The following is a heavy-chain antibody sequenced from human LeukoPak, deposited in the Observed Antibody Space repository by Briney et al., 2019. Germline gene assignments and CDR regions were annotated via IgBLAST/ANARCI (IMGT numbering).Heavy chain of an antibody. J-gene: IGHJ6*02. D-gene: IGHD6-19*01. CDR1: GGTFSSYA. Sequence: SVKVSCKASGGTFSSYAISWVRQAPGQGLEWMGGIIPIFGTANYAQKFQGRVTITADESTSTAYMELSSLRSEDTAVYYCASGEPILAVAGTGLTRGYYYYGMDVWGQGTTVTVPS. CDR2: IIPIFGTA. CDR3: ASGEPILAVAGTGLTRGYYYYGMDV. V-gene: IGHV1-69*13.